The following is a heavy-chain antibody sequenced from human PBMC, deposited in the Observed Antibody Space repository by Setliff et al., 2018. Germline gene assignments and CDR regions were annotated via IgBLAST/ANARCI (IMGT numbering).Heavy chain of an antibody. D-gene: IGHD7-27*01. CDR1: GGSISYNY. Sequence: SETLSLTCTVSGGSISYNYWSWIRQPAGKGLQWIGRINTSGSTKYNPSLKSRVTISVDTSKNHFSLKLTSVTAADTAAYYCARYTPKLPELGIYGWFDYWGQGTPVTVSS. CDR3: ARYTPKLPELGIYGWFDY. V-gene: IGHV4-4*07. J-gene: IGHJ4*02. CDR2: INTSGST.